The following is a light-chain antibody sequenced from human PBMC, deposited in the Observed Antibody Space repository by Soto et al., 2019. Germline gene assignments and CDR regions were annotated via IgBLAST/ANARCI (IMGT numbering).Light chain of an antibody. CDR2: DVS. CDR3: SSYTSSSTVV. Sequence: QSARTQPASVSGSPGQSITISCTGTSNDVGGHNFVTWYQQHPGTAPKLMIYDVSNRPSGVSNRFSGSKSGNTASLTISGLQAEDEADYYCSSYTSSSTVVFGGGTKLTVL. J-gene: IGLJ2*01. V-gene: IGLV2-14*01. CDR1: SNDVGGHNF.